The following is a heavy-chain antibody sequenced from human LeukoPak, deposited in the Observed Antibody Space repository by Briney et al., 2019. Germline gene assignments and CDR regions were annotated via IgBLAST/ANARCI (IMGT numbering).Heavy chain of an antibody. J-gene: IGHJ4*02. Sequence: SETLSLTSAVYGGSFSGYYWSWIRQPPGKGLEWIGEINHSGSTNYNPSLKSRVTISVDTSKNQFSLKLSSVTAADTAVYYCARDRVAARPRATYYFDYWGQGTLVTVSS. D-gene: IGHD6-6*01. CDR3: ARDRVAARPRATYYFDY. V-gene: IGHV4-34*01. CDR1: GGSFSGYY. CDR2: INHSGST.